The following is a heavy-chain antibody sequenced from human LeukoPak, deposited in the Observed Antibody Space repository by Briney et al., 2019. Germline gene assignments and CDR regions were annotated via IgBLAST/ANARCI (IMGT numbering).Heavy chain of an antibody. J-gene: IGHJ4*02. CDR3: AKDRAVGATRFDY. CDR2: ISATGGST. CDR1: GFTFSSYA. D-gene: IGHD1-26*01. V-gene: IGHV3-23*01. Sequence: GGSLRLSCAASGFTFSSYAMSWVRQAPGKGLEWVSTISATGGSTYYADSVQGRLIISRDNSKNMLYLQMNSLRAEDTAVYYCAKDRAVGATRFDYWGQGTLVTVSS.